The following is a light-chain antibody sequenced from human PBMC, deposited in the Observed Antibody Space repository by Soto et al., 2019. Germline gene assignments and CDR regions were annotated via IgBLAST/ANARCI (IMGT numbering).Light chain of an antibody. CDR1: QGVRSP. CDR3: HHFNDYPRN. J-gene: IGKJ4*01. Sequence: GDRVPLTCRASQGVRSPLAWYQQKPGKAPNVIIFCASSLGTGVPSIFSASGSWTDATLTISSLQPEDFATYYWHHFNDYPRNFGVGTKVEIK. CDR2: CAS. V-gene: IGKV1D-13*01.